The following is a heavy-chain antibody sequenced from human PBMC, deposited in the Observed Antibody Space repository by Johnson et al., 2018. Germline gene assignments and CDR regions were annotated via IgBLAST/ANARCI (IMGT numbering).Heavy chain of an antibody. J-gene: IGHJ3*02. Sequence: QVQLVQSGGGVVQPGRSLRLSCAASGFTFSSYGMHWVRQAPGKGLEWVAVISYDGSNKYYADSVKGRFTISRDNSKKTRYLQLNSLRAEDTAVYYCAKVEYSGRYLHAFDIWGQGTMVTVSS. CDR2: ISYDGSNK. V-gene: IGHV3-30*18. CDR1: GFTFSSYG. D-gene: IGHD1-26*01. CDR3: AKVEYSGRYLHAFDI.